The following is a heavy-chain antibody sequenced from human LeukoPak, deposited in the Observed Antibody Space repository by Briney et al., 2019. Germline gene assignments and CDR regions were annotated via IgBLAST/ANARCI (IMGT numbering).Heavy chain of an antibody. Sequence: PSETLSLTCTVSGGSISSSSYYWGWIRQPPGKGLEWIGSIYYSGSTYYNPSLKSRVTISVDTSKNQFSLKLNSVTAADTAVYYCAREPGIAAADHFDYWGQGTLVTVSS. CDR1: GGSISSSSYY. J-gene: IGHJ4*02. CDR3: AREPGIAAADHFDY. CDR2: IYYSGST. V-gene: IGHV4-39*02. D-gene: IGHD6-13*01.